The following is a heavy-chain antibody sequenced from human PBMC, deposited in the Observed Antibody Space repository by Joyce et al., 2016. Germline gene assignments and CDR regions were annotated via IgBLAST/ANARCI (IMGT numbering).Heavy chain of an antibody. CDR2: INHRGRT. D-gene: IGHD3-3*01. CDR1: GGSISSYY. Sequence: QVQLQESGPGLVKPSETLSLSCTVSGGSISSYYWSWIRQPPGKGLEWIGYINHRGRTNYNPSRKSRVTISVDTSKNEFSLKMTSVTAADTAVYYCARGNDYDYWSGYEAHYFDYWGQGTLVTVSS. V-gene: IGHV4-59*01. J-gene: IGHJ4*02. CDR3: ARGNDYDYWSGYEAHYFDY.